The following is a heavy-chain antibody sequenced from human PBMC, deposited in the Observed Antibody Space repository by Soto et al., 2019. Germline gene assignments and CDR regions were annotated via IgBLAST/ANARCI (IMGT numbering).Heavy chain of an antibody. CDR1: GFTFRSYW. CDR3: TREVATAPDY. Sequence: EVQLVESGGGLVQPGGSLRLSCAASGFTFRSYWMHWVRQAPGKGLVWVSRISPDGIITNYADSVKGRFTISRDNAKNTLFLQMTRLRAEDTAVYYFTREVATAPDYWGQGTLVTVSS. D-gene: IGHD6-13*01. J-gene: IGHJ4*02. CDR2: ISPDGIIT. V-gene: IGHV3-74*01.